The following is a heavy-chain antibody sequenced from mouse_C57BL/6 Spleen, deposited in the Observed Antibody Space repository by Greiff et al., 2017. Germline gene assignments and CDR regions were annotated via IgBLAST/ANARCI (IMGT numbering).Heavy chain of an antibody. Sequence: EVQRVESGGDLVKPGGSLKLSCAASGFTFSSYGMSWVRQTPDKRLEWVATISSGGSYTYYPDSVKGRFTISRDNAKNTLYLQMSSLKSEETAMYYCARLGITTVVAPMDYWGQGTSVTVSS. CDR1: GFTFSSYG. CDR2: ISSGGSYT. D-gene: IGHD1-1*01. CDR3: ARLGITTVVAPMDY. J-gene: IGHJ4*01. V-gene: IGHV5-6*01.